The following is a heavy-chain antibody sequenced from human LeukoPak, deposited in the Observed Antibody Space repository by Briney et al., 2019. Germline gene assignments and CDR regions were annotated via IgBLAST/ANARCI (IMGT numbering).Heavy chain of an antibody. CDR2: IYTSGST. J-gene: IGHJ1*01. CDR1: GVSISSYY. CDR3: ARPGRMVYAMPGYFQH. V-gene: IGHV4-4*07. Sequence: PSGTLSLTCTVSGVSISSYYWSWIRQPAGKGLEWIGRIYTSGSTNYNPSPKSRVTMSVDTSKTQFSLKLSSVTAADTAVYYCARPGRMVYAMPGYFQHWGQGTLVTVSS. D-gene: IGHD2-8*01.